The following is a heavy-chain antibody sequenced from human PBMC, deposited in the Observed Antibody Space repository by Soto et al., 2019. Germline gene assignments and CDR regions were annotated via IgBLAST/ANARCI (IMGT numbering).Heavy chain of an antibody. CDR1: GFTFSNYD. D-gene: IGHD3-3*01. V-gene: IGHV3-23*01. Sequence: GGSLRLSCVASGFTFSNYDMSWVRQAPGKGLEWVSGISGRGGSTYYAGSVKGRFTISRDNFKNTLYLQMNSLRAEDTAVYYCSPTTERFNSAVWGQGTTVTVSS. J-gene: IGHJ6*02. CDR2: ISGRGGST. CDR3: SPTTERFNSAV.